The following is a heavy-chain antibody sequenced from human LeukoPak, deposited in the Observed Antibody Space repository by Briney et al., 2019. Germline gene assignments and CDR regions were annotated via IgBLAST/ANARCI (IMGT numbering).Heavy chain of an antibody. Sequence: GGSLRLSCAASVFTFSSYWMSWVRQAPGKGLEWVANIKQDGSEKYYVDSVKGRFTISRDNAKNSLYLQMNSLRAEDTAVYYCAREYSYGYNWFDPWGQGTLVTVSS. CDR2: IKQDGSEK. V-gene: IGHV3-7*01. CDR1: VFTFSSYW. J-gene: IGHJ5*02. D-gene: IGHD5-18*01. CDR3: AREYSYGYNWFDP.